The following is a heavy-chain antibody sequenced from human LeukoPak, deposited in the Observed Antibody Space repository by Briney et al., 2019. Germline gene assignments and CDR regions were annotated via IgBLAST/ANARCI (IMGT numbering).Heavy chain of an antibody. CDR2: IDYSGST. V-gene: IGHV4-39*07. D-gene: IGHD3-9*01. Sequence: PSETLSLTCTVSGGSISSSSYYWGWIRQPPGKGLEWIGIIDYSGSTYYNPSLKSRVTISVDTSKNQFFLKLNSVTAADTAVYYYARDNRYFDPGVYYYYGMDVWGQGTTVTVSS. J-gene: IGHJ6*02. CDR3: ARDNRYFDPGVYYYYGMDV. CDR1: GGSISSSSYY.